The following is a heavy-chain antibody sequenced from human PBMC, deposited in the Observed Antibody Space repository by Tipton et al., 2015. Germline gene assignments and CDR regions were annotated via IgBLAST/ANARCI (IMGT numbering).Heavy chain of an antibody. D-gene: IGHD5-18*01. Sequence: SLRLSCAASGFTFSSYSMNWMRQAPGKGLEWVSYISPRGTSFSYADSMRGRVTISRDNGNNSVYLQMNSLRAEDTAVYYCATRGYSYDDWGQGTQVTVSS. CDR1: GFTFSSYS. V-gene: IGHV3-48*04. CDR3: ATRGYSYDD. CDR2: ISPRGTSF. J-gene: IGHJ4*02.